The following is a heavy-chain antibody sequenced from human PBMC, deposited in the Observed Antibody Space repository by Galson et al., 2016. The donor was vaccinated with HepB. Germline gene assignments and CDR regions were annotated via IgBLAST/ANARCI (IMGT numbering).Heavy chain of an antibody. V-gene: IGHV2-70*13. Sequence: PALVKPTQTLTLTCTFSGFSLSTSGICVSWIRQPPGKALEWLALIDWDDNTYYNTSLKTRLTISKDTSKNQVVLTMTNMDPVDTAMYYCARTPYRGGAFDIWGQGKMVTVSS. CDR1: GFSLSTSGIC. CDR3: ARTPYRGGAFDI. J-gene: IGHJ3*02. D-gene: IGHD3-16*01. CDR2: IDWDDNT.